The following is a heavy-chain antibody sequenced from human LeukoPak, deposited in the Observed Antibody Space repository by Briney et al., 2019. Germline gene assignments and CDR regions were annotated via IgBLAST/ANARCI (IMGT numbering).Heavy chain of an antibody. J-gene: IGHJ4*02. Sequence: SQTLSLTCSVSGYSISSGYYWGWIRQPPGKGLEWIGIMYHSGRAYYNPSLKSRVTISIDTSKNQLSLKLTSVTAADTAVYYCASGGYSGYEPRPFDYWGQGTLVTVSS. V-gene: IGHV4-38-2*01. CDR3: ASGGYSGYEPRPFDY. CDR1: GYSISSGYY. D-gene: IGHD5-12*01. CDR2: MYHSGRA.